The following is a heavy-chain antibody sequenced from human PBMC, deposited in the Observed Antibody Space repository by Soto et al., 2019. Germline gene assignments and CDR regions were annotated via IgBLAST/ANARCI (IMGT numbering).Heavy chain of an antibody. Sequence: GSLRLSCATSGLTFSNYAMSWVRQAPGKGLEWVSSISSSSSYIYYADSVKGRFTISRDNAKNSLYLQMNSLRAEDTAVYYCASSRDYDFWSGYYTHFDYWGQGTLVTVSS. CDR3: ASSRDYDFWSGYYTHFDY. J-gene: IGHJ4*02. CDR1: GLTFSNYA. CDR2: ISSSSSYI. V-gene: IGHV3-21*01. D-gene: IGHD3-3*01.